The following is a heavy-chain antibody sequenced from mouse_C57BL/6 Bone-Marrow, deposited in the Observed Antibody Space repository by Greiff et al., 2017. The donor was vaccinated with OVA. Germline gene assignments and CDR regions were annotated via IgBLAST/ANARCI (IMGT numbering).Heavy chain of an antibody. V-gene: IGHV1-81*01. CDR2: IYPRSGNT. CDR3: ASRFITYFDY. J-gene: IGHJ2*01. D-gene: IGHD1-1*01. CDR1: GYTFTSYG. Sequence: VQRVESGAELARPGASVKLSCKASGYTFTSYGISWVKQRTGQGLEWIGEIYPRSGNTYYNEKFKGKATLTADKSSSTAYMELRSLTSEDSAVYFCASRFITYFDYWGQGTTLTVSS.